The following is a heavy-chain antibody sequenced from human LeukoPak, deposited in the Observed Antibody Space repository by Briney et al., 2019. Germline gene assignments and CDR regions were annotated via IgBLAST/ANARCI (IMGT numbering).Heavy chain of an antibody. J-gene: IGHJ4*02. V-gene: IGHV3-21*01. CDR1: GFTFSSYS. CDR2: ISSSSSYI. CDR3: ARVPIAVAAMEYSDY. Sequence: GGSLSLSCAASGFTFSSYSMNWVRQAPGKGLEWVSSISSSSSYIYYADSVKGRFTISRDNAKNSLYLQMNSLRAEDTAVYYCARVPIAVAAMEYSDYWGQGTLVTVSS. D-gene: IGHD6-19*01.